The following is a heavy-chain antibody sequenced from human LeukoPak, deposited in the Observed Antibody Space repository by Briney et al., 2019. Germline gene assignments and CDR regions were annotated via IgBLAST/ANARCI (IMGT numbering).Heavy chain of an antibody. D-gene: IGHD2-2*01. Sequence: HSGGSLRLSCAASGFTFDDYTMHWVRQAPGKGLEWVSGIIGGGGSTYYADSVKGRFTISGDNSRNTLFLQMNSLRAEDTAVYYCAHGAMYQLDYWGQGTLVTVSS. CDR1: GFTFDDYT. CDR2: IIGGGGST. V-gene: IGHV3-23*01. J-gene: IGHJ4*02. CDR3: AHGAMYQLDY.